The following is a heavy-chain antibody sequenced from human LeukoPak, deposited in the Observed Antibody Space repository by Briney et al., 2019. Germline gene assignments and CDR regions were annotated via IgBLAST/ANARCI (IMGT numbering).Heavy chain of an antibody. CDR2: VNHSGST. CDR3: ARRQQLVRGWFDP. D-gene: IGHD6-13*01. CDR1: GGSFSGYY. Sequence: PSETLSLTCALNGGSFSGYYWTWIRKPPGKGLEWIGEVNHSGSTNYNPSLKSRVTISVDTSKNQFSLKLSSVTAADTAVYYCARRQQLVRGWFDPWGQRTLVTVSS. J-gene: IGHJ5*02. V-gene: IGHV4-34*01.